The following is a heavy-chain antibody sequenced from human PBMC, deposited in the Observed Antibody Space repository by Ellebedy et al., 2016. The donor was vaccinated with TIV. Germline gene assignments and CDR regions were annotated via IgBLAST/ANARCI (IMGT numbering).Heavy chain of an antibody. Sequence: ASVKVSXXTSGYTFTNYGINWVRQAPGQGLEWVGWINAYNGNTNYAQRLQDRVTMTTDTSTSTAYMELRSLRSDDTALYYCARGALTTADFDYWGQGTLVTVSS. V-gene: IGHV1-18*01. D-gene: IGHD4-17*01. J-gene: IGHJ4*02. CDR2: INAYNGNT. CDR1: GYTFTNYG. CDR3: ARGALTTADFDY.